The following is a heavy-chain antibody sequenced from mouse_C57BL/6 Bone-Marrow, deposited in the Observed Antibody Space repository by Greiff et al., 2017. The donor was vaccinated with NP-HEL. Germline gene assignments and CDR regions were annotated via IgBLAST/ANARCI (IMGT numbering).Heavy chain of an antibody. D-gene: IGHD3-2*01. CDR3: ARTGVLLTGYYFDY. V-gene: IGHV1-54*01. J-gene: IGHJ2*01. CDR1: GYAFTNYL. Sequence: QVQLKQSGAELVRPGTSVKVSCKASGYAFTNYLIEWVKQRPGQGLEWIGVINPGSGGTNYNEKFKGKATLTADKSSSTAYMQLSSLTSEDSAVYFCARTGVLLTGYYFDYWGQGTTLTVSS. CDR2: INPGSGGT.